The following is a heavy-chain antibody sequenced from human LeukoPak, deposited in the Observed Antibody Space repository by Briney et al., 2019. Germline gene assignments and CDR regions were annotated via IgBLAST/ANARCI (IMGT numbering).Heavy chain of an antibody. CDR1: GFTFSSYA. Sequence: PGGSLRLSCAASGFTFSSYAMHWVRQAPGKGLEWVAVIWYDGSNKYYADSVKGRFTISRDNSKNTLYLQMNSLRAEDTAVYYCARVKGSLNYYYYGMDVWGQGTTVTVSS. V-gene: IGHV3-33*08. CDR3: ARVKGSLNYYYYGMDV. D-gene: IGHD2-15*01. J-gene: IGHJ6*02. CDR2: IWYDGSNK.